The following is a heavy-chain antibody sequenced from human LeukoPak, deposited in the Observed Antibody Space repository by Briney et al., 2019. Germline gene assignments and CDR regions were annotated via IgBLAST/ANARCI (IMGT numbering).Heavy chain of an antibody. J-gene: IGHJ6*02. CDR1: GFTFSSYG. D-gene: IGHD3-22*01. V-gene: IGHV3-30*18. CDR3: AKDQGDSSGTYYYYYGMDV. Sequence: GGSLRLSCAASGFTFSSYGMHWVRQAPGKVLEWVAVISYDGSNKYYADSVKGRFTISRDNSKNTLYLQMNSLRAEDTAVYYCAKDQGDSSGTYYYYYGMDVWGQGTTVTVSS. CDR2: ISYDGSNK.